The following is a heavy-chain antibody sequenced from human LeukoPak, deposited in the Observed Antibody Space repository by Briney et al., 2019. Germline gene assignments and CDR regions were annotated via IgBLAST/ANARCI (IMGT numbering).Heavy chain of an antibody. D-gene: IGHD4/OR15-4a*01. V-gene: IGHV4-59*08. Sequence: SETLSLTCTVSGGSISSYYWSWIRQPPGKGLEWIGYIYYSGSTIYNPSLKSRVTMSLDTSKNQFSLKPTSVTAADTAVYYCARRDYKYSSLDYWGQGTLVTVSS. J-gene: IGHJ4*02. CDR3: ARRDYKYSSLDY. CDR2: IYYSGST. CDR1: GGSISSYY.